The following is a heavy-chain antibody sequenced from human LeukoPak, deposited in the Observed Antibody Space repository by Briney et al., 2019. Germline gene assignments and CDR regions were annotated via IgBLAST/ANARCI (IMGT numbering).Heavy chain of an antibody. Sequence: PSETLSLTCTVSGGSISSGSYYWSWIRQPAGKGLEWIGRIYTSGSTNYNPSLKSRVTISVDTSKNQFSLKLSSVTAADTAVYYCARDRLGGATPWGQGTLVTVSS. D-gene: IGHD1-26*01. J-gene: IGHJ5*02. V-gene: IGHV4-61*02. CDR3: ARDRLGGATP. CDR1: GGSISSGSYY. CDR2: IYTSGST.